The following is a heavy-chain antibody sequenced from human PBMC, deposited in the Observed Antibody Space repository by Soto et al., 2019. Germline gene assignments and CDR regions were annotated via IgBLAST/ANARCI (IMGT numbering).Heavy chain of an antibody. CDR2: IYPGDSDT. Sequence: PGESRKISCKGAVYSFTSYWIGWVRQMPGKGLEWMGIIYPGDSDTRYSPSFQGQVTISADKSISTAYLQWSSLKASDTAMYYCATPKLSSDAFDIWGQGTMVTVSS. J-gene: IGHJ3*02. CDR1: VYSFTSYW. D-gene: IGHD6-6*01. V-gene: IGHV5-51*01. CDR3: ATPKLSSDAFDI.